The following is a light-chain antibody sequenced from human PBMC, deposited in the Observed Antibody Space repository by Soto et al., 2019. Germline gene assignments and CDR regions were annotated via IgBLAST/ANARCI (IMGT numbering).Light chain of an antibody. CDR3: QQYNDWPPYT. V-gene: IGKV3-15*01. CDR1: QSVSSK. J-gene: IGKJ2*01. Sequence: RVMTQSPATLSVSPGERATLSCRASQSVSSKLAWYQQKPGQPPRLLIFDASARATGVPDRFSGRGSGTEFILTISRLQSEDFAVYYCQQYNDWPPYTFGQGTKVDIK. CDR2: DAS.